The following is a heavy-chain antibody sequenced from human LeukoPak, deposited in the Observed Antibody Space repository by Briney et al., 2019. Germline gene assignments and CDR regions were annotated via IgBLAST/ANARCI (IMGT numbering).Heavy chain of an antibody. CDR2: IYYSGST. CDR3: ARDPGYGDYRDYFDY. Sequence: SETLSLTCTVSGGSISSGGYYWSWIRQHPGKGLEWIGYIYYSGSTYYSPSLKSRVTISVDTSKNQFSLKLSSVTAADTAVYYCARDPGYGDYRDYFDYWGQGTLVTVSS. D-gene: IGHD4-17*01. V-gene: IGHV4-31*03. CDR1: GGSISSGGYY. J-gene: IGHJ4*02.